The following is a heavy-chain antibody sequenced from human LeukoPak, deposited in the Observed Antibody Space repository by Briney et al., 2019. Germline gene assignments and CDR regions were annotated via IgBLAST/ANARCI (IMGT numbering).Heavy chain of an antibody. CDR3: AKDGNIVATIIGDY. J-gene: IGHJ4*02. D-gene: IGHD5-12*01. Sequence: GGSLRLSCAASGFTFSSYGMHWVRQAPGKGLEWVAVISYDGSNKYYADSVKGRFTISRDNSKNTLYLQMNSLRAEDTAVYYCAKDGNIVATIIGDYWGQGTLVTVSS. CDR2: ISYDGSNK. V-gene: IGHV3-30*18. CDR1: GFTFSSYG.